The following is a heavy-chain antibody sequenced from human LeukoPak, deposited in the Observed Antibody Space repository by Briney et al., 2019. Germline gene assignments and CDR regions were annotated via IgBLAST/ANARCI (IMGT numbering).Heavy chain of an antibody. CDR2: INPSGGST. J-gene: IGHJ3*02. D-gene: IGHD3-10*01. Sequence: GASVKVSCKASGYTFTSYYMHWVRQAPGQGLEWMGIINPSGGSTSYAQKFQGRVTMTRDASTSTVYMELSSLRSEDTAVYYCAREGMFRGVPDAFDMWGQGTMVTVSS. CDR1: GYTFTSYY. V-gene: IGHV1-46*01. CDR3: AREGMFRGVPDAFDM.